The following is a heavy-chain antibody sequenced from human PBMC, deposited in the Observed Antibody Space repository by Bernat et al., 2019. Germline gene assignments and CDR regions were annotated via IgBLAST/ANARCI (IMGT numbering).Heavy chain of an antibody. V-gene: IGHV1-2*02. CDR3: VRGGTTLVTPRSFFFDF. CDR1: EYTFSGYY. D-gene: IGHD4-23*01. J-gene: IGHJ4*02. CDR2: INPNSGGT. Sequence: QVQLVQSGAEVKKPGASVKVSCKASEYTFSGYYIHWVRQAPVQGLEWMGWINPNSGGTNYPHEFQGRVTMTRDTSISTVYMELSRLRSDDTAVYYCVRGGTTLVTPRSFFFDFWGQGTLLTVSS.